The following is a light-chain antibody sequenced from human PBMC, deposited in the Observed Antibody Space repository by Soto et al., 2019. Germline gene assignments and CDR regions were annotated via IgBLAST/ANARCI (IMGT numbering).Light chain of an antibody. Sequence: QSALTQPASVSGSPGQSITISCTGTSSDVGGYNYVSWYQQHPGKAPKLMIYDVSNRPSGVSNRFSGSKSGNTXSLXISGLQAEDEADYYCSSYTSSSTLFGGGTKVTVL. V-gene: IGLV2-14*01. CDR2: DVS. CDR3: SSYTSSSTL. CDR1: SSDVGGYNY. J-gene: IGLJ2*01.